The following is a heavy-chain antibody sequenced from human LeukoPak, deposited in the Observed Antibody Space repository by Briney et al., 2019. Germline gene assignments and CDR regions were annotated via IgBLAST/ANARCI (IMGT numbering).Heavy chain of an antibody. CDR3: ARVTHLVGATMLSDSYYFDY. CDR2: INPNSGGT. CDR1: GYAFTGYY. J-gene: IGHJ4*02. Sequence: GASVKVSCKASGYAFTGYYMHWVREAPGQGLEWMERINPNSGGTNYAQKFQGRVTMTRDTSISTAYMELSRLRSDDTAVYYCARVTHLVGATMLSDSYYFDYWGQGTLVTVSS. V-gene: IGHV1-2*06. D-gene: IGHD1-26*01.